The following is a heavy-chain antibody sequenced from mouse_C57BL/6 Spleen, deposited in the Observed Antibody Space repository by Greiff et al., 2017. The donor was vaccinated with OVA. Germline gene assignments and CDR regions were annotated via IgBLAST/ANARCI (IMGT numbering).Heavy chain of an antibody. D-gene: IGHD1-1*01. CDR1: GYTFTSYW. V-gene: IGHV1-50*01. Sequence: QVQLQQPGAELVKPGASVKLSCKASGYTFTSYWMQWVKQRPGQGLEWIGEIDPSDSYTNYNQKFKGKATLTVDTSSSTAYMQLSSLTSEDSAVYYCARAEYYGSSAAWFAYWGQGTLFTVSA. J-gene: IGHJ3*01. CDR3: ARAEYYGSSAAWFAY. CDR2: IDPSDSYT.